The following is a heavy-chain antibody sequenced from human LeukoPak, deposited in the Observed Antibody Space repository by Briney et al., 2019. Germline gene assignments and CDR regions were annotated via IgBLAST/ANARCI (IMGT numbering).Heavy chain of an antibody. V-gene: IGHV3-33*01. CDR3: ARDALGILTGYSHGGMDV. CDR2: IWYDGSNK. Sequence: GGSLRLSCAASGFTFSSYGMHWVRQAPGKGLEWVAVIWYDGSNKYYADSVKGRFTIPRDNSKNTLYLQMNSLRVEDTAVYYCARDALGILTGYSHGGMDVWGQGTTVTVSS. CDR1: GFTFSSYG. J-gene: IGHJ6*02. D-gene: IGHD3-9*01.